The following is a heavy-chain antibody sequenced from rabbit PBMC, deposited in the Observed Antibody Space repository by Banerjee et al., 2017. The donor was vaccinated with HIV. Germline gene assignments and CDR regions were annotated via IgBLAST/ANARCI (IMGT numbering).Heavy chain of an antibody. CDR3: ARGYYGSGWPNL. Sequence: QSLEESGGDLVKPEGSLKLSCKASGFDFSNYYMSWVRQAPGKGLEWIGYIDPVFGGICYARWVNGRFTISSHNAQNTLYLQLNSLTAADTATYFCARGYYGSGWPNLWGPGTLVTVS. J-gene: IGHJ4*01. CDR2: IDPVFGGI. V-gene: IGHV1S7*01. D-gene: IGHD4-1*01. CDR1: GFDFSNYY.